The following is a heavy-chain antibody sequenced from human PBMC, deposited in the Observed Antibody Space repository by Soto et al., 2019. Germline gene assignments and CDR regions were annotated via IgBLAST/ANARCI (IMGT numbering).Heavy chain of an antibody. CDR1: GGSISSSSYY. D-gene: IGHD3-22*01. V-gene: IGHV4-39*07. CDR3: ARVSAAGYYYDSRGLDI. CDR2: IYYSGST. Sequence: SETLSLTCTLSGGSISSSSYYWGWIRQAQGTGLEWIGSIYYSGSTYYNPYLKSRVTISVDTSKNQFSLKLSSVTAADTAVYYCARVSAAGYYYDSRGLDIWGQGTMVTV. J-gene: IGHJ3*02.